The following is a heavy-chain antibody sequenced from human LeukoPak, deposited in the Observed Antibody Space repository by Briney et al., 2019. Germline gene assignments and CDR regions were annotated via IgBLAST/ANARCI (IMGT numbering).Heavy chain of an antibody. Sequence: GGSPRLSCSASWFTFCSYAMSWGRQAPGKGLGGGSAICGSGGSTYYADSVKGRFTISRDNSKNTLYLQMNSLRAEDTAVYYCAKPYYDSSGHAPYYFDYWGQGTLVTVSS. D-gene: IGHD3-22*01. CDR1: WFTFCSYA. CDR3: AKPYYDSSGHAPYYFDY. J-gene: IGHJ4*02. CDR2: ICGSGGST. V-gene: IGHV3-23*01.